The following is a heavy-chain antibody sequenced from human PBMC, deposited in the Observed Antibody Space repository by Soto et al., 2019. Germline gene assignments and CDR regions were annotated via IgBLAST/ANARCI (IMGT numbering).Heavy chain of an antibody. CDR1: GFIFSTYA. D-gene: IGHD4-17*01. V-gene: IGHV3-23*01. CDR3: AKDPGFLHPYGAYGDF. Sequence: GGSLRLSCAAYGFIFSTYAMTWVRQAPGKGLEWVSTISGSGGNTYYADSVKGRFTISRDNSKNTLYLQMNSLRAEDTALYYYAKDPGFLHPYGAYGDFWGQGILVTVSS. J-gene: IGHJ4*02. CDR2: ISGSGGNT.